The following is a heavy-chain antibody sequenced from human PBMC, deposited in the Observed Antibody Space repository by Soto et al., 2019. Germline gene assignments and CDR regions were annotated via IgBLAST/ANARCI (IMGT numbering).Heavy chain of an antibody. CDR3: ARHKTYGVGYFAPYYFDS. V-gene: IGHV1-2*02. Sequence: ASVKVSCKASGYTFIVYYIHWVRQAPGQGLEWMGWINPNTGDTNFAQKFQGRVTMTRDTSISTVYMELRSVTAADTAVYFCARHKTYGVGYFAPYYFDSWGQGTLVTVSS. CDR2: INPNTGDT. CDR1: GYTFIVYY. D-gene: IGHD2-8*01. J-gene: IGHJ4*02.